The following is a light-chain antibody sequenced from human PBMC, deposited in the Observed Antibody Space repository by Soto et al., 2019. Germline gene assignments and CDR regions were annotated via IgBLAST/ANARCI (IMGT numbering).Light chain of an antibody. V-gene: IGKV3-20*01. CDR3: QQDGSSPPYT. CDR2: GAS. CDR1: QSVSRSY. J-gene: IGKJ1*01. Sequence: EIVLTQSPGTLSLSPGERATLSCRASQSVSRSYLAWYQQKHGQAPRLLIYGASSRATGIPDRFSGSGSGTDFTLTISRLEPEDFAVYYCQQDGSSPPYTFGQGTKVEIK.